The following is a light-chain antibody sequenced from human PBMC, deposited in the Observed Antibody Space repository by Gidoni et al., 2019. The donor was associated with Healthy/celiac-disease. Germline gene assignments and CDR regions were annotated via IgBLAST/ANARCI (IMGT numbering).Light chain of an antibody. CDR2: AAS. CDR1: QSISSY. J-gene: IGKJ2*01. Sequence: DIQMTQSPSSLSASVGDRVTIPCRASQSISSYLNWYQQKPGKAPKLLIYAASSLQSGVPSRFSGRGSGTDFTLTSSSLQPEDFATYYCQQSYSTPYTFGQGTKLEIK. CDR3: QQSYSTPYT. V-gene: IGKV1-39*01.